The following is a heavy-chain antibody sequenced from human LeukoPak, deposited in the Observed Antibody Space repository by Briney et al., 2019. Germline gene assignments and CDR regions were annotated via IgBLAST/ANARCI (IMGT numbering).Heavy chain of an antibody. V-gene: IGHV3-48*03. Sequence: GGSLRLSCAASGFTFSSYEMNWVRQAPGKGLEWVSYISSSGSTIYYADSVKGRFTISRDNAKNSLYLQMNSLRAEDTAVYYCAVGATTTALDYWGQGNLGTVSS. J-gene: IGHJ4*02. CDR2: ISSSGSTI. CDR3: AVGATTTALDY. CDR1: GFTFSSYE. D-gene: IGHD1-26*01.